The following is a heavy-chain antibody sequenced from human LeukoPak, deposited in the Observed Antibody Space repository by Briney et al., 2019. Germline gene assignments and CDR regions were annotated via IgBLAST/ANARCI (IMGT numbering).Heavy chain of an antibody. D-gene: IGHD3-22*01. Sequence: SETLSLTCTVSGGSFSNYYWSWIRQPPGKGLEWIGYIYYSGSTYYNPSLKSRVTISVDTSKNQFSLKLNSVTATDTAVYYCARRDTYYYDSRALSGFFDLWGRGTLLTVSS. J-gene: IGHJ2*01. CDR1: GGSFSNYY. CDR2: IYYSGST. V-gene: IGHV4-59*08. CDR3: ARRDTYYYDSRALSGFFDL.